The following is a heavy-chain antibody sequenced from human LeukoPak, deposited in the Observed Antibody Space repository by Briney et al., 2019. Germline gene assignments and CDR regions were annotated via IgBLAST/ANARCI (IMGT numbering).Heavy chain of an antibody. CDR3: AKDVSSGYYSFDY. V-gene: IGHV3-23*01. CDR1: GFTFSSYA. Sequence: GGSLRLSCAASGFTFSSYAMSWVRQAPGKGLEWVSAISGSGGSTYYADSVKGRFTISIDNSKNTLYLQMNSLRAEDTAVYYCAKDVSSGYYSFDYWGQGTLVTVSS. D-gene: IGHD3-22*01. CDR2: ISGSGGST. J-gene: IGHJ4*02.